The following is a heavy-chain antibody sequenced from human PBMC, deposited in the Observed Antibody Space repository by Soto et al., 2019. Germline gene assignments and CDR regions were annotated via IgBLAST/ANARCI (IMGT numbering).Heavy chain of an antibody. CDR1: GYSFTSYW. V-gene: IGHV5-10-1*01. D-gene: IGHD2-15*01. CDR2: IDPSDSYT. J-gene: IGHJ6*02. Sequence: GESLKISCKGSGYSFTSYWISWVRQMPGKGLEWMGRIDPSDSYTNYSPSFQGHVTISADKSISTAYLQWSSLKASDTAMYYCARHPSCSGGSCYSGGNYYYYYGMDVWGQGTTVTVSS. CDR3: ARHPSCSGGSCYSGGNYYYYYGMDV.